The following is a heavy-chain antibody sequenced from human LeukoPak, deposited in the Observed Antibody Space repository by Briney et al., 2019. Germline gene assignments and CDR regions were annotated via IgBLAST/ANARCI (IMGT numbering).Heavy chain of an antibody. CDR3: AKDRVVPAAMHYYYYYGMDV. J-gene: IGHJ6*02. V-gene: IGHV3-7*01. CDR2: MDQDGSQK. Sequence: GGSLRLSCAASEFIFGTFWMSWVRQAPGKGLEWVANMDQDGSQKNYVDSVKGRFTISRDNAKNTLYLQMNSLRAEDTAVYYCAKDRVVPAAMHYYYYYGMDVWGQGTTVTVSS. CDR1: EFIFGTFW. D-gene: IGHD2-2*01.